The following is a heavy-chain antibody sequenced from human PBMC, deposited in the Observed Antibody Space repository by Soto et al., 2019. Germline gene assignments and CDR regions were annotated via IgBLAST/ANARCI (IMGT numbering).Heavy chain of an antibody. V-gene: IGHV3-23*01. CDR1: GFTFSSYA. CDR2: ISDSGGRS. Sequence: ILFCSASGFTFSSYAVGWVRQAPGKGLEWVSSISDSGGRSYYADSVKGRFTISRDNSQNTVYLQMNNLRAEDTAVYYCAVDPNWQWGFWGQGTQVTVSS. D-gene: IGHD1-1*01. CDR3: AVDPNWQWGF. J-gene: IGHJ4*02.